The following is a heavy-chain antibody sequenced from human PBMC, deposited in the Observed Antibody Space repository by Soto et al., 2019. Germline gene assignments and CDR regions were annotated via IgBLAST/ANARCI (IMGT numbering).Heavy chain of an antibody. V-gene: IGHV1-3*05. D-gene: IGHD2-21*02. Sequence: QVQLVQSGAEEKKPGASVKVSCKASGYTFTSYAMHWVRQAPGQRLEWMGWINAGNGNTKYSQKFQGRVNITRDTTASTDDMELNSLRAEDTAVYYCARSIVVVTALAYWGQGTLVTVSS. J-gene: IGHJ4*02. CDR3: ARSIVVVTALAY. CDR2: INAGNGNT. CDR1: GYTFTSYA.